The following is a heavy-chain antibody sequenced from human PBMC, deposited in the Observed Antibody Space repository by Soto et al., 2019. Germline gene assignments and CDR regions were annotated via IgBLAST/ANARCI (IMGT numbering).Heavy chain of an antibody. V-gene: IGHV5-51*01. D-gene: IGHD3-16*02. Sequence: PGESLKISCKGSGYSFTIYWIGWVRQRPGKGLEWMGIIYPGDSDTRYSPSFQGQVTISADKSSSTAYLQWSSLKASDTAMYYCARPIVNYYYGMDVWGQGTTVTVSS. CDR3: ARPIVNYYYGMDV. CDR2: IYPGDSDT. J-gene: IGHJ6*02. CDR1: GYSFTIYW.